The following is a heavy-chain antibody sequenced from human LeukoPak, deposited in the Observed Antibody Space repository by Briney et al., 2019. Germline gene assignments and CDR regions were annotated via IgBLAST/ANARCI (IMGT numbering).Heavy chain of an antibody. CDR1: GYSFTSYW. V-gene: IGHV5-51*01. CDR3: ARHDRISSSWLDAFDI. CDR2: IYPGDSDT. D-gene: IGHD6-13*01. J-gene: IGHJ3*02. Sequence: GEALKISCKGSGYSFTSYWIGWVRQMPGKGLGWMGIIYPGDSDTRYSPSFQGQVTISADKSISTAYLQWSSLKASDTAMYYCARHDRISSSWLDAFDIWGQGTMVTVSS.